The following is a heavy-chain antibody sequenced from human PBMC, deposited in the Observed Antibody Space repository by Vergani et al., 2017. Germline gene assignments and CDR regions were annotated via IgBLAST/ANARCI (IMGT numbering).Heavy chain of an antibody. J-gene: IGHJ4*02. CDR3: AQCANSVPRLPVY. V-gene: IGHV3-9*01. D-gene: IGHD5/OR15-5a*01. Sequence: EVQLVESGGGLVQPGRSLRLSCSASGFTLGDYAMHWVRQAPGKGLEWVSGISWNSGSIDYADSVKGRFTISRDNSKSTLFLQMNGLTSEDTAIYYCAQCANSVPRLPVYWGQGALVAVSS. CDR1: GFTLGDYA. CDR2: ISWNSGSI.